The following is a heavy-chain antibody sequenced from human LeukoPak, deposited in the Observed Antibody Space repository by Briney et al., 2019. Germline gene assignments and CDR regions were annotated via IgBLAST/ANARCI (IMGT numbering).Heavy chain of an antibody. CDR2: IYTSGST. CDR3: ARDLYSSSWSWFDP. V-gene: IGHV4-4*07. J-gene: IGHJ5*02. D-gene: IGHD6-13*01. CDR1: GGSISIYY. Sequence: SETLSLTCTVSGGSISIYYWSWIRQPAGKGLEWIGRIYTSGSTNYNPSLKSRVTMSVDTSKNQFSLKLSSVTAADTAVYYCARDLYSSSWSWFDPWGQGTLVTVSS.